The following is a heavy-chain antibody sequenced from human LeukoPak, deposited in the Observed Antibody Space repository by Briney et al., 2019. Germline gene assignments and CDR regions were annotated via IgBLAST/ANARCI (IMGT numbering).Heavy chain of an antibody. Sequence: PSETLSLTCSVSGGSISSGDHYWSWIRHPPGKGLEWIGNIYYSGSTNYNASFKSRITISVDTSRNQFSLKLTSVTAADTAVYFCARDSALLWFGELDSWGQGTVVTVSS. CDR1: GGSISSGDHY. CDR3: ARDSALLWFGELDS. D-gene: IGHD3-10*01. CDR2: IYYSGST. V-gene: IGHV4-30-4*01. J-gene: IGHJ5*02.